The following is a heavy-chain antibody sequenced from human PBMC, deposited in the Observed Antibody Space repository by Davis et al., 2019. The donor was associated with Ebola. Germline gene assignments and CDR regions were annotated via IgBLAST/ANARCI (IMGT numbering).Heavy chain of an antibody. J-gene: IGHJ6*02. Sequence: MPSETLSLTCAVYGGSFSGYYWTWIRQPPGKGLEWIGEINYSGSTNYNPSLKSRVTISVDTSKNQFSLKLSSVTAADTAVYYCARGGGFGGYGMVVWGQGTTVTVSS. CDR1: GGSFSGYY. CDR3: ARGGGFGGYGMVV. CDR2: INYSGST. V-gene: IGHV4-34*01. D-gene: IGHD3-10*01.